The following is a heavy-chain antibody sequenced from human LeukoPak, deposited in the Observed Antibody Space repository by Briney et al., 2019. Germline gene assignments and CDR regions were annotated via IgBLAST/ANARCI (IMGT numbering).Heavy chain of an antibody. D-gene: IGHD3-16*01. V-gene: IGHV1-2*02. Sequence: ASVQVSCKASGYTFTGYYVYWVRQTPGQGPEWMGWINPNNGDTHYAQKFQGRVTMARDTSITTAYMELSRLTSDDTAVYFCVKGGSWQRLVWVDYWGQGTLVTVSS. CDR2: INPNNGDT. J-gene: IGHJ4*02. CDR1: GYTFTGYY. CDR3: VKGGSWQRLVWVDY.